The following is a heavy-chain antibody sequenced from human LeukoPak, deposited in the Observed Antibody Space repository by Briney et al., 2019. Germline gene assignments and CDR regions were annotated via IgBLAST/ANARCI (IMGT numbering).Heavy chain of an antibody. D-gene: IGHD6-19*01. Sequence: GGSLRLSCAASGFTFSSYGMHWVRQAPGKGLDWVAFIRYDGSNKYYADSVKGRFTISRDNSKNTLYLQMNSLRAEDTAVYYCAKDQQWLVGYFDYWGQGTLVTVSS. J-gene: IGHJ4*02. V-gene: IGHV3-30*02. CDR2: IRYDGSNK. CDR1: GFTFSSYG. CDR3: AKDQQWLVGYFDY.